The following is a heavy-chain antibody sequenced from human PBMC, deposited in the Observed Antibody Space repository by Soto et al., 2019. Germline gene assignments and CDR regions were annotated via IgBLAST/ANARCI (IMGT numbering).Heavy chain of an antibody. CDR2: IIPIFGTA. CDR3: ARSQGGSSSLAIYYYYYYGMDV. V-gene: IGHV1-69*01. Sequence: QVQLVQSGAEVKKPGSSVKVSCKTPGGTFSSYAISWVRQAPGQGLEWMGGIIPIFGTAKYAQKFQGRVTTTADESTSTGYLELSSLRSEDTALYYCARSQGGSSSLAIYYYYYYGMDVWGQGTTVTVSS. J-gene: IGHJ6*02. D-gene: IGHD2-15*01. CDR1: GGTFSSYA.